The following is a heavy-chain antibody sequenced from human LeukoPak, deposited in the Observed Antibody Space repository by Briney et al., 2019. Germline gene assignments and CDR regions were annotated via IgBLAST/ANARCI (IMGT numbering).Heavy chain of an antibody. CDR3: ARDHWGIMENGYDYFYYDMDV. CDR1: GGTFSSYA. Sequence: GASVKVSCKVSGGTFSSYAFSWVRQAPGQGLEWMGGIIPIYGTPNYAQKFQGRVTITTDESTSTAYMELSSLRSEDTAVYYCARDHWGIMENGYDYFYYDMDVWGKGTTVTVSS. D-gene: IGHD7-27*01. V-gene: IGHV1-69*05. CDR2: IIPIYGTP. J-gene: IGHJ6*03.